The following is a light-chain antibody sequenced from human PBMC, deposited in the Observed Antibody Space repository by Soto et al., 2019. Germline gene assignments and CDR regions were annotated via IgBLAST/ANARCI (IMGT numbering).Light chain of an antibody. V-gene: IGKV1-39*01. J-gene: IGKJ4*01. CDR3: QQSYSTPPVT. Sequence: DLQMTQSPSSLSASVGDRVSITCRASQSISSYLNWYQQKPGKAPKLLIYAASSLQSGVTSRFSVSGSGTDLTLTISSLQPEDFVTDYCQQSYSTPPVTFGGGTKVEIK. CDR2: AAS. CDR1: QSISSY.